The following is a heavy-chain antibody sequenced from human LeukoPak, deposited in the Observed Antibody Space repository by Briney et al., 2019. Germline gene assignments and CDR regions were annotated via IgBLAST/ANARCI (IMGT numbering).Heavy chain of an antibody. J-gene: IGHJ3*01. CDR1: GYSFTSYC. V-gene: IGHV5-51*01. CDR3: GMSGDRVPLQDDVFDV. D-gene: IGHD1-26*01. CDR2: IYPGDSGP. Sequence: GESLKISCKVSGYSFTSYCIGWVRQMPGKGLEWMGIIYPGDSGPTYSPSFQGQGTISVDKSINTAYLQWSSLQASDPAMYYCGMSGDRVPLQDDVFDVWGQGTMVTVST.